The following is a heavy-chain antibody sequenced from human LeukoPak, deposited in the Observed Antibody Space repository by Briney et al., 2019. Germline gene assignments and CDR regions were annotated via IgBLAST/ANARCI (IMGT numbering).Heavy chain of an antibody. CDR2: INPNSGGT. CDR3: AREYCSSTSCYAVAFDI. V-gene: IGHV1-2*04. J-gene: IGHJ3*02. CDR1: GCTFTGYY. D-gene: IGHD2-2*01. Sequence: GASVKVSCKASGCTFTGYYMHWVRQAPGQGLEWMGWINPNSGGTNYAQKFQGWVTMTRDTSISTAYMELSRLRSDDTAVYYCAREYCSSTSCYAVAFDIWGQGTMVTVSS.